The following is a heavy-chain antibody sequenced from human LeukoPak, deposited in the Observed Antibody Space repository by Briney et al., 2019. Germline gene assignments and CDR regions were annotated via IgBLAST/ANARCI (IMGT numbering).Heavy chain of an antibody. CDR3: ARDPIPLGYYYYGMDV. J-gene: IGHJ6*04. CDR1: GYTFTSYY. D-gene: IGHD3-16*01. Sequence: ASVKVSCKASGYTFTSYYMHWVRQAPGQGLEWMGIINPSGGSTSYAQKFQGRVTMTRDTSTSTVCMELSSLRSEDTAVYYCARDPIPLGYYYYGMDVWGKGTTVTVSS. V-gene: IGHV1-46*01. CDR2: INPSGGST.